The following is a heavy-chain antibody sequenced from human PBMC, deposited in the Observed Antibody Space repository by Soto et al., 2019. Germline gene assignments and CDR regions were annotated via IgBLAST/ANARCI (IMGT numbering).Heavy chain of an antibody. D-gene: IGHD2-2*01. CDR1: GFTFSSYA. CDR3: AKDPYDVVVPAAADY. J-gene: IGHJ4*02. Sequence: EVQLLESGGGLVQPGGSLRLSCAASGFTFSSYAMSWVRQAPGKGLEWVSAISGSGGSTYYADSVKGRFTISRDNSKNTLYLQMNSLRAEGTAVYYCAKDPYDVVVPAAADYWGQGTLVTVSS. V-gene: IGHV3-23*01. CDR2: ISGSGGST.